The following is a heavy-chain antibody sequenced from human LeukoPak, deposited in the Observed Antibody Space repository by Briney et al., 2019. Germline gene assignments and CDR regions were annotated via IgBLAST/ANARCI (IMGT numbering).Heavy chain of an antibody. D-gene: IGHD2-21*02. Sequence: SETLSLTCSVSIGSISSSKWWSWVRQSPVKGLEWIGEIYLYGTTNYNPSFTSRVTMSVDRSRNQFSLKLSSVTAADTAVYYCARVPFVVVTAMGYWYFDLWGRGTLVTVSS. CDR3: ARVPFVVVTAMGYWYFDL. CDR2: IYLYGTT. V-gene: IGHV4-4*02. CDR1: IGSISSSKW. J-gene: IGHJ2*01.